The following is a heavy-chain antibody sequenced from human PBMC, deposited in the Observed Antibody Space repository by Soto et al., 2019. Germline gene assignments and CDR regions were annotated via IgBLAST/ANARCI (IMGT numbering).Heavy chain of an antibody. CDR1: GFTFSSYS. V-gene: IGHV3-21*01. J-gene: IGHJ3*02. Sequence: GSLRLSCAASGFTFSSYSMNWVRQAPGKGLEWVSSISSSSSYIYYADSVKGRFTISRDNAKNSLYLQMNSLRAEDTAVYYCARETYGVGTFDIWGQGTMVTVSS. CDR2: ISSSSSYI. CDR3: ARETYGVGTFDI. D-gene: IGHD4-17*01.